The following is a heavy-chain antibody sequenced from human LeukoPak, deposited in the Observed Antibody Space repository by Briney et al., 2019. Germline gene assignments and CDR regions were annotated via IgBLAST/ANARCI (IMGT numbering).Heavy chain of an antibody. Sequence: GASVTVSCKASGGTLSGYAISWVRQAPGQGLEWMGGIIPIYGTPHSAQKFQGRVTITTDESTSTAFMDLSSLRSEDTAVYYCARGKLGYYYYHMDAWGKGTTVTVSS. CDR1: GGTLSGYA. J-gene: IGHJ6*03. D-gene: IGHD3-3*02. CDR2: IIPIYGTP. V-gene: IGHV1-69*05. CDR3: ARGKLGYYYYHMDA.